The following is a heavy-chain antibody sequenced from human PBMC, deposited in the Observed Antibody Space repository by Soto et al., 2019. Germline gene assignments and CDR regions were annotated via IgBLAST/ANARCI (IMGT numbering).Heavy chain of an antibody. J-gene: IGHJ2*01. V-gene: IGHV4-39*01. CDR2: IYYSGST. D-gene: IGHD3-3*01. CDR3: ARHSLWSGYYIRGQKNWYFDL. CDR1: GGSISSSSYY. Sequence: NPSETLSLTCTVSGGSISSSSYYWGWIRQPPGKGLEWIGSIYYSGSTYYNPSRKSRVTISVDTSKNQFSLKLGSVTAADTAVYYCARHSLWSGYYIRGQKNWYFDLWGRGTLVTVSS.